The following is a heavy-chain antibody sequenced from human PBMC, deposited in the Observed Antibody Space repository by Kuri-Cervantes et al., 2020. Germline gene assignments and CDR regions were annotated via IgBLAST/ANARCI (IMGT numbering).Heavy chain of an antibody. J-gene: IGHJ6*02. CDR2: INPNSGDT. V-gene: IGHV1-2*02. CDR1: GYTFTGYY. D-gene: IGHD6-13*01. CDR3: ASGIAGGGMDV. Sequence: ASVKVSCKASGYTFTGYYIHWVRQAPGQGLEWMGWINPNSGDTNYAQKFQGRVTMTRDTSISTAYMELSRLRSDDTAVYYCASGIAGGGMDVWGQGTTVTVSS.